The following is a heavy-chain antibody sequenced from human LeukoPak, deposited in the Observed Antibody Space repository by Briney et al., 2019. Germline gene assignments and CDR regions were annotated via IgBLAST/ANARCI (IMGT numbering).Heavy chain of an antibody. V-gene: IGHV4-34*01. Sequence: SETLSLTCAVYGGSFSGYYWSWIRQPPGKGLEWIGEINHSGSTNYNPSLKSRVTISVDTSKNQFSLKLSSVTAADTAVYYCARRSIRNYYGMDVWGQGTTVTVSS. J-gene: IGHJ6*02. CDR3: ARRSIRNYYGMDV. CDR1: GGSFSGYY. CDR2: INHSGST. D-gene: IGHD2-2*01.